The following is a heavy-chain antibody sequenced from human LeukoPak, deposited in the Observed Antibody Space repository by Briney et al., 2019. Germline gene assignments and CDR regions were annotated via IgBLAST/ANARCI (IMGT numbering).Heavy chain of an antibody. J-gene: IGHJ4*02. D-gene: IGHD2-2*02. CDR2: IIPILGIA. CDR1: GGTFSNYT. V-gene: IGHV1-69*02. Sequence: GASVKVSCKASGGTFSNYTISWVRQAPGQGLEWMGRIIPILGIANYAQKFQGRVTITADKSTSTAYMELSSLRSEDTAVYYCASWGDGYCSSTSCYTLDYWGQGTLVTVSS. CDR3: ASWGDGYCSSTSCYTLDY.